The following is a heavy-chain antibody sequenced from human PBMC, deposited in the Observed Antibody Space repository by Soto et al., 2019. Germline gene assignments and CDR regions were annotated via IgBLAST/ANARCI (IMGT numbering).Heavy chain of an antibody. J-gene: IGHJ6*02. Sequence: QITLKESGPTLVKPTQTLTLTCTFSGFSLSTNGVGVGWIRQPPGKALEWLALIYWDDDKRYSPSLKSRLTITKDSSKNPLVLTMTNMDPVDTATYYCVHGYCSSTSCYPHYYYDMDVWGQGTTVTVSS. V-gene: IGHV2-5*02. CDR3: VHGYCSSTSCYPHYYYDMDV. CDR2: IYWDDDK. CDR1: GFSLSTNGVG. D-gene: IGHD2-2*01.